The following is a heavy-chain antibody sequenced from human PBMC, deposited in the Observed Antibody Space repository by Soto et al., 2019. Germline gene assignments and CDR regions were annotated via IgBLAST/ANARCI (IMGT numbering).Heavy chain of an antibody. CDR3: ARAVTLGYCSGGSCSDDY. D-gene: IGHD2-15*01. Sequence: QVQLVQSGAEVKKPGASVKVSCKASGYTFTGYYMHWVRQAPGQGLEWMGWINPNSGGTNYAQKFQGRVTMTRDTSISTAYMELRRLRSDDTAVYYCARAVTLGYCSGGSCSDDYWGQGTLVTVSS. CDR2: INPNSGGT. V-gene: IGHV1-2*02. J-gene: IGHJ4*02. CDR1: GYTFTGYY.